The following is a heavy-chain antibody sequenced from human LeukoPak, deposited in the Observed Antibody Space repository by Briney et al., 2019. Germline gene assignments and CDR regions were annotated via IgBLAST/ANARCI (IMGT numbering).Heavy chain of an antibody. CDR1: GDSFSSYG. D-gene: IGHD2-8*01. CDR2: INVNT. J-gene: IGHJ5*02. V-gene: IGHV1-18*01. Sequence: ASVKVSCKASGDSFSSYGISWLRQAPGQGLEWMGWINVNTKYAQKFQGRVTMTTDTSKTTAYMELRSLRSDDTAVYYRARAPRCNTNSCNSWFDPWGQGTLVTVSS. CDR3: ARAPRCNTNSCNSWFDP.